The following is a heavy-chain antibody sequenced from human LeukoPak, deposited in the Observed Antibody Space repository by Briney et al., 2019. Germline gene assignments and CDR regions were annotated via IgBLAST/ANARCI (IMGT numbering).Heavy chain of an antibody. CDR3: ARYRDYDSSGYYYDAFDI. V-gene: IGHV4-59*01. J-gene: IGHJ3*02. CDR2: IYYSGST. D-gene: IGHD3-22*01. CDR1: GGXISSYY. Sequence: PSETLSLTCTVSGGXISSYYCSWIRQPPGKGQEWIGYIYYSGSTNYNPSLKSRVTISVDTSKNQFSLKLSSVTAADTAVYYCARYRDYDSSGYYYDAFDIWGQGTMVTVSS.